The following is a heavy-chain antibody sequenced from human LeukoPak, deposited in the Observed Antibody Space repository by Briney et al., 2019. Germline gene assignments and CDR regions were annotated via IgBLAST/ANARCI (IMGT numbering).Heavy chain of an antibody. D-gene: IGHD2-15*01. V-gene: IGHV6-1*01. CDR1: GDSVSSNSAA. CDR3: ARVVVVVAATYYYYGMDV. CDR2: TYYRYKWYN. Sequence: SQTLSLTCAISGDSVSSNSAAWNWIRQSPSRGLEWLGRTYYRYKWYNDYAVSVKSRITINPDTSKNQFSLQLNSVTPEDTAVYYCARVVVVVAATYYYYGMDVWGQGTTVTVSS. J-gene: IGHJ6*02.